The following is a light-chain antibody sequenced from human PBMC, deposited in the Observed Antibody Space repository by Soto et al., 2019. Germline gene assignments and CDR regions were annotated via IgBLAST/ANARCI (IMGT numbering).Light chain of an antibody. Sequence: DIQMTQSPSSLPASVGDRVTLTCRASQNIGTYLNWYQQKPGKAPKLLIYAASSLQSGVPSRLSGSGSGTDFTLTLRRMQPEYCAKYCCRRSTTTPYNFGQGPKLEIE. CDR2: AAS. J-gene: IGKJ2*01. V-gene: IGKV1-39*01. CDR3: RRSTTTPYN. CDR1: QNIGTY.